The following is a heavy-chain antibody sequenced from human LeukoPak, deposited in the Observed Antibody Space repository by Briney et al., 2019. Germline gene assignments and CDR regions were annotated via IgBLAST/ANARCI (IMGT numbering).Heavy chain of an antibody. CDR1: GFTFSSYS. CDR3: ATGGSTMVRGVADY. V-gene: IGHV3-21*01. CDR2: ISSSSSYI. D-gene: IGHD3-10*01. J-gene: IGHJ4*02. Sequence: GGSLRLSCAASGFTFSSYSMNWVRQAPGKGLEWVSSISSSSSYIYYADSVKGRVTISRDNAKNSLYLQMNSLRAEDTAVYYCATGGSTMVRGVADYWGQGTLVTVSS.